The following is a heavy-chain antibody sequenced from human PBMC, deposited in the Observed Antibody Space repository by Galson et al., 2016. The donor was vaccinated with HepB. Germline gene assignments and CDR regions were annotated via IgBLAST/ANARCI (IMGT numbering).Heavy chain of an antibody. J-gene: IGHJ5*02. CDR1: GGTLNNYA. CDR3: AKGSPWFGEPNFWFDP. CDR2: ILPIYGIA. Sequence: SVKVSCKASGGTLNNYAIYWVRQAPGQGLEWMGLILPIYGIANSAQKYQDRVTITADESSGTVYMELRSLTSEDTAVYYCAKGSPWFGEPNFWFDPWGQGTLVPVSS. V-gene: IGHV1-69*13. D-gene: IGHD3-10*01.